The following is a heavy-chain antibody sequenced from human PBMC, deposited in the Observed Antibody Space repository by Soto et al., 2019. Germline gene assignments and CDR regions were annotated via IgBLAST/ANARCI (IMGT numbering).Heavy chain of an antibody. CDR2: ISYDGSNK. CDR3: AKVYYARAGPDYFDY. V-gene: IGHV3-30*18. D-gene: IGHD3-10*02. J-gene: IGHJ4*02. CDR1: GFTFSSYG. Sequence: QVQLVESGGGVVQPGRSLRLSCAASGFTFSSYGMHWVRQAPGKGLEWVAVISYDGSNKYYADSVKGRFTISRDNSKNTLYLQMNSLRAEDTAVYYCAKVYYARAGPDYFDYWGQGTLVTVSS.